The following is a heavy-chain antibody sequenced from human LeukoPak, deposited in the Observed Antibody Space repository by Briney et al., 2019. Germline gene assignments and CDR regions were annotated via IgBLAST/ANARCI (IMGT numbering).Heavy chain of an antibody. CDR2: IYPGDSDT. Sequence: GESLKISCKASGYSFSGYWIGWVRQMPGKGLEWMGIIYPGDSDTKYSPSFQGQVTISADKSITTAYLQWGSLKASDTAMYYCARLIANRFDYRGQGILVTVSS. D-gene: IGHD2-21*01. J-gene: IGHJ4*02. CDR1: GYSFSGYW. CDR3: ARLIANRFDY. V-gene: IGHV5-51*01.